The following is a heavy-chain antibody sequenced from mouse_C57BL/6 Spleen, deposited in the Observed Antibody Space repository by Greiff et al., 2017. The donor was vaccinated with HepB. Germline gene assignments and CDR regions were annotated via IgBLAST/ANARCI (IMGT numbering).Heavy chain of an antibody. Sequence: QVQLQQPGAELVKPGASVKLSCKASGYTFTSYWLHWVKQRPGQGLEWIGMIHPNSGSTNYNEKFKSKATMTVDKSSSTAYMQLSSLTSEDSAVYYCARFRDEHFDVWGTGTTVTVSS. CDR1: GYTFTSYW. V-gene: IGHV1-64*01. J-gene: IGHJ1*03. CDR3: ARFRDEHFDV. D-gene: IGHD3-3*01. CDR2: IHPNSGST.